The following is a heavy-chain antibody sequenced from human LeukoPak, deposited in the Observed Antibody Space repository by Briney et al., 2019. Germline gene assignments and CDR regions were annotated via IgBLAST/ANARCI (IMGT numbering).Heavy chain of an antibody. Sequence: QPGGSLRLSCAASGFSFSSYAMSWVRQAPGRGLEWVSGISGSGGSTYYADSLKGRFTISRDNSKNTLYLQMDSLRAEDTAVYYCAKDQYDYGDYYFDFWGQGTLAIVSS. V-gene: IGHV3-23*01. D-gene: IGHD4-17*01. CDR2: ISGSGGST. CDR1: GFSFSSYA. J-gene: IGHJ4*02. CDR3: AKDQYDYGDYYFDF.